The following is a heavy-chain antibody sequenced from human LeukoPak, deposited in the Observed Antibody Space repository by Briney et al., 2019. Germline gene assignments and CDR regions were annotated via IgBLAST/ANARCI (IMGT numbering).Heavy chain of an antibody. V-gene: IGHV1-18*01. D-gene: IGHD3-3*01. CDR2: ISAYNGYT. CDR3: AGGGGGDFWRGTKKGHLDL. CDR1: GYTFTSYG. Sequence: VASVKVSCKASGYTFTSYGISWVRQAPGQGLEWMGWISAYNGYTNYAQKLQGRVTMTTDTSTSTSYMELRSLISDDTAVYYCAGGGGGDFWRGTKKGHLDLWGQGTLVTVSS. J-gene: IGHJ5*02.